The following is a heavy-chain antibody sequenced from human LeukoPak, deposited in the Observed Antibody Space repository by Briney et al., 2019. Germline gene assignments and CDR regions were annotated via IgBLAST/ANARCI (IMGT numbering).Heavy chain of an antibody. CDR1: GGSISSGDYS. CDR2: IYYSGAA. D-gene: IGHD2-15*01. J-gene: IGHJ4*02. Sequence: PSETLSLTCTVSGGSISSGDYSWSWIRLPPGKGLEWIGYIYYSGAAYYSPSLKSRATISVDTSSNQFSLKLTSVTAADTAVYYCARALVVEKYFDYWGQGTLVTVSS. CDR3: ARALVVEKYFDY. V-gene: IGHV4-30-4*01.